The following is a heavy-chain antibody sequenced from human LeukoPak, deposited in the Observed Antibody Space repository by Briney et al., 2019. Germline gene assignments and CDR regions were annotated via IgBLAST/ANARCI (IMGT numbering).Heavy chain of an antibody. J-gene: IGHJ6*03. CDR1: GATFISYA. V-gene: IGHV1-69*13. CDR3: ARGGSQQQLVQDYYYYYMDV. D-gene: IGHD6-13*01. CDR2: IIPIFGTA. Sequence: SVKVSCKASGATFISYAMSWVRQAPGQGLEWMGGIIPIFGTANYAQKFQGRVTITADESTSTAYMELSSLRSEDTAVYYCARGGSQQQLVQDYYYYYMDVWGKGTTVTVSS.